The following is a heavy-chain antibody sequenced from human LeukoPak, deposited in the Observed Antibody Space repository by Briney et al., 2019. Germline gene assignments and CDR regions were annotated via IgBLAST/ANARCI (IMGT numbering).Heavy chain of an antibody. CDR2: INPIFGTA. V-gene: IGHV1-69*06. CDR1: GYTFTGYY. Sequence: SVKVSCKASGYTFTGYYMHWVRQAPGQGLEWMGWINPIFGTANYAQKFQGRVTITADKSTSTAYMELSSLRSEDTAVYYCVGDFDYWGQGTLVTVSS. J-gene: IGHJ4*02. CDR3: VGDFDY.